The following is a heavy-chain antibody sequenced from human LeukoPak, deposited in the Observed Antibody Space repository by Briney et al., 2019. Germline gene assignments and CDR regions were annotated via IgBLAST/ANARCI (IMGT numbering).Heavy chain of an antibody. CDR1: GYSFTSYC. J-gene: IGHJ5*02. CDR2: IYPGDPDT. D-gene: IGHD3-3*01. Sequence: GESLKISCKGSGYSFTSYCIGWVRQMPGKGLEWMGIIYPGDPDTRYSPSFQGQVTISADKSISTAYLQWSSLKASDTAMYYCARHSRTIFGVVPFDPWGQGTLVTVSS. V-gene: IGHV5-51*01. CDR3: ARHSRTIFGVVPFDP.